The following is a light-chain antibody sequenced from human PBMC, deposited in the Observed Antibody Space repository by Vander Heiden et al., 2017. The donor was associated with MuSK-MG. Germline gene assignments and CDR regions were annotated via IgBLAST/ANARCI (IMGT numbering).Light chain of an antibody. CDR2: GSS. Sequence: EIVLTQSPATLSVSPGERATLSCRASQSVSSNLAWYQQKPGQAPRLLIYGSSTSATGIPARFSGSGSGTEFTLTISSLQPEDFAVYYCQQYNNWPTLYTFGQGTKLEIK. CDR3: QQYNNWPTLYT. CDR1: QSVSSN. J-gene: IGKJ2*01. V-gene: IGKV3-15*01.